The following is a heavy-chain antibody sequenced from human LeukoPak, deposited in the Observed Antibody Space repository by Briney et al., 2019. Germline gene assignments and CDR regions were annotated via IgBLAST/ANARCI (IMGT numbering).Heavy chain of an antibody. J-gene: IGHJ4*02. V-gene: IGHV3-74*01. CDR2: INSDGSST. CDR3: ARGRRSGWYLDY. CDR1: GFPFSNFE. D-gene: IGHD6-19*01. Sequence: GGSLRLSCTTSGFPFSNFELNWVRQAPGKGLEWVSRINSDGSSTSYADSVKGRFTISRDNAKNTLYLQMNSLRAEDTAVYYCARGRRSGWYLDYWGQGTLVTVSS.